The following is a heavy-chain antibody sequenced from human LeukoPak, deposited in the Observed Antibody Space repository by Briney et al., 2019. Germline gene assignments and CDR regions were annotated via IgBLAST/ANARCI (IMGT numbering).Heavy chain of an antibody. Sequence: PGGSLRLSCAASGFTFNSYAMSWVRQTPGKGLEWVSAISGSGGSTYYADSVKGRFTISRDNSKNTVYLQMNSLRAEDTAVYYCARLLAYDILTGSYIGYFHHWGQGTLVTVSS. CDR3: ARLLAYDILTGSYIGYFHH. D-gene: IGHD3-9*01. CDR2: ISGSGGST. V-gene: IGHV3-23*01. CDR1: GFTFNSYA. J-gene: IGHJ1*01.